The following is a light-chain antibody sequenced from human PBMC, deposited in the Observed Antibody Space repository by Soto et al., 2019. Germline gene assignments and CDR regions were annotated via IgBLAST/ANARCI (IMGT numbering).Light chain of an antibody. V-gene: IGKV3-20*01. Sequence: EIVLAQSPGTLSLSPGERATLSCRASQSVGDTFLAWYQQKPGQAPRLLIYASSIRATGIPDRFSGSGSVTDFTLTISRLEPEDSAVYSCQQYGSSPYTFGQGTKLQIK. CDR3: QQYGSSPYT. CDR1: QSVGDTF. CDR2: ASS. J-gene: IGKJ2*01.